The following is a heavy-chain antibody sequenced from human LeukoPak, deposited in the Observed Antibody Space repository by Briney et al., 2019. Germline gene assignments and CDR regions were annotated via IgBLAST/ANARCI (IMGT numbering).Heavy chain of an antibody. CDR1: GGSISSSSYY. Sequence: SETLSLTCTVSGGSISSSSYYWGWIRQPPGKGLEWIGSIYYSGSTYYNPSLKSRVTISVDTSKNQFSLKLSSVTAADTAVYYCARVSRGETYYDFWSGYPGGWFDPWGQGTLVTVSS. J-gene: IGHJ5*02. CDR2: IYYSGST. V-gene: IGHV4-39*07. D-gene: IGHD3-3*01. CDR3: ARVSRGETYYDFWSGYPGGWFDP.